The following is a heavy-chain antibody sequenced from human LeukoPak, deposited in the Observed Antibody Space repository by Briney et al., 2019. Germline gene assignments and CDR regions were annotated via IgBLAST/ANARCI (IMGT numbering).Heavy chain of an antibody. CDR2: FSYSGNT. Sequence: SGTLPHTRTVSGGSISSTSYYWAWIRQPPGKGLEWIGSFSYSGNTFYNSSLTSRVSISEDTSKNQFSLKLTSVTAADTAVYYCARRPLLWGHGELFTVSS. D-gene: IGHD2-21*01. V-gene: IGHV4-39*01. J-gene: IGHJ4*01. CDR1: GGSISSTSYY. CDR3: ARRPLL.